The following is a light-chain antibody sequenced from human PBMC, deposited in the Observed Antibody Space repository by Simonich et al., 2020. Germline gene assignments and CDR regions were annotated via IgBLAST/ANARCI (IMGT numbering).Light chain of an antibody. Sequence: QSALTQPASVSGSPGQSITISCTGTSSDVGGYNYVSWYQQHPGKAPTRMIYDVNKRPSGVSNRCSGSKSGNTASLTISGLQAEYEADYYCSSYTSSSTLVFGGGTKLTVL. CDR2: DVN. J-gene: IGLJ2*01. V-gene: IGLV2-14*01. CDR3: SSYTSSSTLV. CDR1: SSDVGGYNY.